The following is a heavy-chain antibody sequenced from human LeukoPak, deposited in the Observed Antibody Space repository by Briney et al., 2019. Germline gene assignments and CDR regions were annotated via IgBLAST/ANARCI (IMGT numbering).Heavy chain of an antibody. V-gene: IGHV1-8*01. CDR2: MNPDSGNT. J-gene: IGHJ6*02. CDR3: ARGMVREMWYYYGMDV. Sequence: ASAKVSCKDSGYTFTSYDINWVRQATGQGLEWMVWMNPDSGNTGYAQKFQGRVTMTRNTSISTAYMELSSLRSEDMAVYYCARGMVREMWYYYGMDVWGQGTTVTVSS. D-gene: IGHD3-10*01. CDR1: GYTFTSYD.